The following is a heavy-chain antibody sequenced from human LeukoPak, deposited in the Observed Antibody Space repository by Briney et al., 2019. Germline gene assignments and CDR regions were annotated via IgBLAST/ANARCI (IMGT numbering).Heavy chain of an antibody. CDR2: IKSKSDGATT. V-gene: IGHV3-15*01. D-gene: IGHD6-6*01. CDR1: GFTFSSYA. CDR3: TTGGIAARPFDY. J-gene: IGHJ4*02. Sequence: PGGSLRLSCAASGFTFSSYAMSWVRQAPGKGLEWVGRIKSKSDGATTDYAAPVKGIFTISRGDSKNTLYLQMNSLKTEDTAVYYCTTGGIAARPFDYWGQGTLVTVSS.